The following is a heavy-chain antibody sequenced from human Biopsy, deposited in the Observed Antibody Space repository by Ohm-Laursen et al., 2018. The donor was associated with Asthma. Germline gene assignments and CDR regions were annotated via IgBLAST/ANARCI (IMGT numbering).Heavy chain of an antibody. Sequence: SDTLSLTCSLSSGSGGYMRSGNYYWGWIRQPPGKGLAWIGSIHYSGTPYYNPSLESRVTVSADTSKNQFSLKLTSVTAADTAVYHCVRGSSSWHHGPFHYYYGLDVWGQGTTATVSS. V-gene: IGHV4-39*01. J-gene: IGHJ6*02. CDR3: VRGSSSWHHGPFHYYYGLDV. D-gene: IGHD6-13*01. CDR2: IHYSGTP. CDR1: SGSGGYMRSGNYY.